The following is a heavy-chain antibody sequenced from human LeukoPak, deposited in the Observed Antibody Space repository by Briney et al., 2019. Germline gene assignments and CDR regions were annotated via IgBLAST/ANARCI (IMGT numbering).Heavy chain of an antibody. J-gene: IGHJ2*01. Sequence: PSETLSLTCAMYGGSLSDYYWSWIRQPPGKGLECIGEINHSGSTNYNPSLKSRVTISVDMSKNQFSLKLTSVTAADTAVYYCARIKISDEDWYFDLWGRGTLVTVSS. CDR1: GGSLSDYY. CDR3: ARIKISDEDWYFDL. V-gene: IGHV4-34*01. CDR2: INHSGST.